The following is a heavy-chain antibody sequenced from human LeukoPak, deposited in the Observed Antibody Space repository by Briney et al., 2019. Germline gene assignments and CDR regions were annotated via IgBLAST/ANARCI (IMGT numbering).Heavy chain of an antibody. J-gene: IGHJ4*02. Sequence: ASVKVACKAAGYTFTSYCSSWVRQARGQGLEWRGWISAYNGTTNDAQRLQGRVTMTTDTSTSTAYMELRSLRSDATAVYYCARGSWVAGTDYWGQGTLVTVSS. D-gene: IGHD6-19*01. CDR2: ISAYNGTT. V-gene: IGHV1-18*01. CDR3: ARGSWVAGTDY. CDR1: GYTFTSYC.